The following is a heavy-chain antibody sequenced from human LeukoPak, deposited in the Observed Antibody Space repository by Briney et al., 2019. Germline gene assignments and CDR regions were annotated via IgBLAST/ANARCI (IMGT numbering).Heavy chain of an antibody. D-gene: IGHD2-15*01. CDR3: ARALGYSSDY. CDR2: IYYSGST. V-gene: IGHV4-59*01. Sequence: SETLSLTCTVSGGSISSYYRSWIRQPPGKGLEWIGYIYYSGSTNYNPSLKSRVTISVDTSKNQFSLKLSSVTAADTAVYYCARALGYSSDYWGQGTLVTVSS. J-gene: IGHJ4*02. CDR1: GGSISSYY.